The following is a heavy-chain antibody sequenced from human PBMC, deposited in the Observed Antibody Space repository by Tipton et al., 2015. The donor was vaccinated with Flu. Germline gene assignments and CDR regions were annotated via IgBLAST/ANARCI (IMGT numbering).Heavy chain of an antibody. CDR2: IYTSGST. J-gene: IGHJ4*02. Sequence: LRLSCTVSGGSISSYYWSWIRQPAGKGLEWIGRIYTSGSTNYNPSLKSRVTMSVDTSKNQFSLKLRSVTAADTAVYYCARDASLYYYGSGSYYKLGYYFDYWGQGTLVTVSS. D-gene: IGHD3-10*01. V-gene: IGHV4-4*07. CDR3: ARDASLYYYGSGSYYKLGYYFDY. CDR1: GGSISSYY.